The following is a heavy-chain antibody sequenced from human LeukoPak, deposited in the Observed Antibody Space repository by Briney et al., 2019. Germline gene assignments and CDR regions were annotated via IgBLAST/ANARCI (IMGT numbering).Heavy chain of an antibody. CDR3: ARSWVHYDFWSGYLV. CDR1: GGSFSGYY. D-gene: IGHD3-3*01. J-gene: IGHJ4*02. Sequence: SETLSLTCAVYGGSFSGYYWSWIRQPPGKGLEWIGEINHSGSTNYNPSLKSRVTISVDTSKNQFSLKLSSVTAADTAVYYCARSWVHYDFWSGYLVWGRGTLVTVSS. V-gene: IGHV4-34*01. CDR2: INHSGST.